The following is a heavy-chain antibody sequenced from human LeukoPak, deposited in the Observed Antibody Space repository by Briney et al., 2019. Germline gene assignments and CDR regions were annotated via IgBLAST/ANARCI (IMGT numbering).Heavy chain of an antibody. CDR2: IYYSGST. CDR1: GGSISSGGYY. CDR3: ARDQRGVVRGVPSGGMDV. D-gene: IGHD3-10*01. Sequence: SETLSLTCTVSGGSISSGGYYWSWIRQHPGKGLEWIGYIYYSGSTYYNPSLKSRVTISVDTSKIQFSLKLSSVTAADTAVYYCARDQRGVVRGVPSGGMDVWGKGTTVTVSS. V-gene: IGHV4-31*03. J-gene: IGHJ6*04.